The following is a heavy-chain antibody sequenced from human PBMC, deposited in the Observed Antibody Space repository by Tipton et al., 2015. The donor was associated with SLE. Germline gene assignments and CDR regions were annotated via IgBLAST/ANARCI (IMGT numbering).Heavy chain of an antibody. D-gene: IGHD3-22*01. CDR3: ARGLDDYYDSSGPYYFDY. Sequence: GSLRLSCAASGFTFSSYAMSWVRQAPGKGLEWVSAISGSGGSTYYADSVKGRFTISRDNAKNSLYLQMNSLRAEDTAVYYCARGLDDYYDSSGPYYFDYWGQGTLVTVSS. CDR2: ISGSGGST. V-gene: IGHV3-23*01. CDR1: GFTFSSYA. J-gene: IGHJ4*02.